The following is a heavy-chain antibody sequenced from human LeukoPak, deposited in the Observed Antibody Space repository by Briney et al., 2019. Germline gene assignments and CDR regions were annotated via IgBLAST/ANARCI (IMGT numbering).Heavy chain of an antibody. CDR3: ATRARYGSGSYYEGFDY. CDR1: GYSFTSYW. V-gene: IGHV5-51*01. CDR2: IYPGDSDT. D-gene: IGHD3-10*01. Sequence: GESLKISCKGSGYSFTSYWIGWVRQMPGKGLEGMGIIYPGDSDTRYSPSFQGQVTISADKSISTAYPQWSSLKASDTAMYYCATRARYGSGSYYEGFDYWGEGTLVTVSS. J-gene: IGHJ4*02.